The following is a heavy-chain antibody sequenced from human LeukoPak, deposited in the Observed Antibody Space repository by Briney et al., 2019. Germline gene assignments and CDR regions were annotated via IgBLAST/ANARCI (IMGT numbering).Heavy chain of an antibody. D-gene: IGHD3-10*01. J-gene: IGHJ4*02. CDR3: ARAYGSGSYLDY. Sequence: TSQTLSLTCTVSGGSISSGDYYWSWIRQPPGKGLEWIGYIYYSGSTYYNPSPKSRVTISVDTSKNQFSLKLSSVTAADTAVYYCARAYGSGSYLDYWGQGTLVTVSS. CDR1: GGSISSGDYY. CDR2: IYYSGST. V-gene: IGHV4-30-4*01.